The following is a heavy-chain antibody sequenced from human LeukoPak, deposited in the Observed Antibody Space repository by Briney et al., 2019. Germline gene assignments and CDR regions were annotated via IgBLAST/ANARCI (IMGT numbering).Heavy chain of an antibody. Sequence: ASVKVSCKASGYTFTSYAMNWVRQAPGQGLEWMGWINTNTGNPTYAQGFTGRFVFSLDTSVSTAYLQIGSLKAEDTAVYYCARDPLSSSWVYYYYYGMDVWGQGTTVTVSS. V-gene: IGHV7-4-1*01. CDR1: GYTFTSYA. CDR2: INTNTGNP. D-gene: IGHD6-13*01. J-gene: IGHJ6*02. CDR3: ARDPLSSSWVYYYYYGMDV.